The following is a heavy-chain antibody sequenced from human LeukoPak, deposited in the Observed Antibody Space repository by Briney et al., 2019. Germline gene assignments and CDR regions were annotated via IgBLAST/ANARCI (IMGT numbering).Heavy chain of an antibody. CDR3: ARPRESSSLFDY. V-gene: IGHV4-34*01. CDR2: INHSGST. CDR1: GGSFSGYY. J-gene: IGHJ4*02. Sequence: SETLSLTCAVYGGSFSGYYWSWIRQPPGKGLEWIGEINHSGSTNYNPSLKSRVTISVDTSKNQFSLKLSSVTAADTAVYYCARPRESSSLFDYWGQGTLVTVSS. D-gene: IGHD6-13*01.